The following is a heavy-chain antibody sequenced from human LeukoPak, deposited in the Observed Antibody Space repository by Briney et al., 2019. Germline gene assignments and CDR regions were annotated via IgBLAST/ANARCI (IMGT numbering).Heavy chain of an antibody. D-gene: IGHD2-8*01. V-gene: IGHV3-53*01. CDR1: GFTFNNYA. CDR3: ARRYCTYSSCYSDH. Sequence: GGSLRLSCAASGFTFNNYAMSWVRQAPGKGPEWVSVIYSGGSTYYADSVKGRFTISRDNSKNTLYLQMNSLRAEDTAVYYCARRYCTYSSCYSDHWGQGTLVTVSS. J-gene: IGHJ4*02. CDR2: IYSGGST.